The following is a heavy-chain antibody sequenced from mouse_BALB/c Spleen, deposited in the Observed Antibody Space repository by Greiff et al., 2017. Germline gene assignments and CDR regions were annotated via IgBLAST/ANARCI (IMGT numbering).Heavy chain of an antibody. CDR2: INPYNGDT. V-gene: IGHV1-20*02. CDR1: GYSFTGYF. CDR3: AREDPFAY. J-gene: IGHJ3*01. Sequence: EVQRVESGPELVKPGASVKISCKASGYSFTGYFMNWVMQSHGKSLEWIGRINPYNGDTFYNQKFKGKATLTVDKSSSTAHMELRSLASEDSAVYYCAREDPFAYWGQGTLVTVSA.